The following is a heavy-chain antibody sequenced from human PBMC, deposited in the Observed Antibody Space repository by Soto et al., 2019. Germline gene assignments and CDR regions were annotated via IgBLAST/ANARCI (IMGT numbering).Heavy chain of an antibody. J-gene: IGHJ4*02. D-gene: IGHD3-3*01. CDR1: GGSISSSNW. CDR2: IYHSGST. Sequence: QVQLQESGPGLVKPSGTLSLTCAVSGGSISSSNWWSWVRQPPGKGLEWIGEIYHSGSTNYNPSLKSRVTISVDKSKNQFSLKLSSVTAADTAVYYCARARHDYYDFWSGYPLDYWGQGTLVTVSS. CDR3: ARARHDYYDFWSGYPLDY. V-gene: IGHV4-4*02.